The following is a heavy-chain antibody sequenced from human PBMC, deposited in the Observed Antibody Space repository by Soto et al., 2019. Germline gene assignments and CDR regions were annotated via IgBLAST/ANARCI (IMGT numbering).Heavy chain of an antibody. J-gene: IGHJ4*02. CDR2: IYPSDSDT. Sequence: PGESLKISCKGSGYNFAGYWIAWVRQMPGKGLELMGIIYPSDSDTRYRPSFRGQVTISADKSISSAYLQWSSLRASDTAMYYCARHERSTTYLYSDYHSGSEWGQGTLVTVSS. CDR1: GYNFAGYW. D-gene: IGHD5-12*01. V-gene: IGHV5-51*01. CDR3: ARHERSTTYLYSDYHSGSE.